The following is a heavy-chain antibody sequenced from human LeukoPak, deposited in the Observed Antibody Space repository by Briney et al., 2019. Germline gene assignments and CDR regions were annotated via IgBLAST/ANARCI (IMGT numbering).Heavy chain of an antibody. CDR1: GYTLTELS. Sequence: ASVKVSCKVSGYTLTELSMHWVRQAPGKGLEWMGGFDPEDGETIYAQKFQGRVTMTEDTSTDTAYMELSSRRSEDTAVYYCATGIGSNYGAYFDWFDPWGQGTLVTVSS. CDR3: ATGIGSNYGAYFDWFDP. D-gene: IGHD4-11*01. V-gene: IGHV1-24*01. J-gene: IGHJ5*02. CDR2: FDPEDGET.